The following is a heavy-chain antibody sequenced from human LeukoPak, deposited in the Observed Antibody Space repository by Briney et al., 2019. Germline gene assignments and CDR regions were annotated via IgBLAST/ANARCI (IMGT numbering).Heavy chain of an antibody. Sequence: PGGSLRLSCAASGFTFNNYAMSWVRQAPGKGQEWVSAISSGGGSAYYADSVKGRFTISRDNSKNTLYLQMNSLTAEDTAVYYCASRSPAGLGVDYWGQGNLVTVSS. CDR3: ASRSPAGLGVDY. J-gene: IGHJ4*02. V-gene: IGHV3-23*01. CDR1: GFTFNNYA. CDR2: ISSGGGSA. D-gene: IGHD2-2*01.